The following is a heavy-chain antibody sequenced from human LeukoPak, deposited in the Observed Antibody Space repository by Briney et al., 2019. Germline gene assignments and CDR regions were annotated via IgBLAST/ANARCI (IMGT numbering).Heavy chain of an antibody. CDR3: AHGTMYQLDS. Sequence: GGSLRLSCAASGFSFSSHGMSWVRQAPEKGLEWVSGIIGGAGSTYYADSVRGRFTISGDNSKNTLYLQMNSLRADDTAVYYCAHGTMYQLDSWGQGTLVTVSS. CDR2: IIGGAGST. V-gene: IGHV3-23*01. J-gene: IGHJ4*02. D-gene: IGHD2-2*01. CDR1: GFSFSSHG.